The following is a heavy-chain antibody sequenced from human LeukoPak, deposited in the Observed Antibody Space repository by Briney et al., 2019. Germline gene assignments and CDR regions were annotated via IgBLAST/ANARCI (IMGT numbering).Heavy chain of an antibody. D-gene: IGHD2-15*01. V-gene: IGHV3-7*01. CDR3: ARYHGGYFAY. CDR2: IKQDGSEN. CDR1: GFTFSVFW. Sequence: GGSLRLSCAASGFTFSVFWMSWVRQAPGKGLEWVANIKQDGSENYYVDSVKGRFTISRDNDNNSMYLQINSLRAEDTAVYYCARYHGGYFAYWGQGTLVTVSS. J-gene: IGHJ4*02.